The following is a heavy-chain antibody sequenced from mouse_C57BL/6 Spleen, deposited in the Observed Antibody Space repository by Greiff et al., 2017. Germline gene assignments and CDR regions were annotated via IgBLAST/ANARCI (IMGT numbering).Heavy chain of an antibody. Sequence: QVQLQQSGAELVRPGASVTLSCKASGYTFTDYEMHWVKQTPVHGLEWIGAIDPETGGTAYNQKFQGKAILTADKSSSTAYMELRSLTSEDSAVYYCTSPKTQGFAYWGQGTLVTVSA. J-gene: IGHJ3*01. CDR3: TSPKTQGFAY. V-gene: IGHV1-15*01. CDR1: GYTFTDYE. CDR2: IDPETGGT.